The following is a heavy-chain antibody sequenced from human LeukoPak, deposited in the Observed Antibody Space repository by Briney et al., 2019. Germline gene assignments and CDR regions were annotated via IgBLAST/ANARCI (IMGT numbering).Heavy chain of an antibody. CDR2: IYYSGST. D-gene: IGHD3-10*01. V-gene: IGHV4-59*08. J-gene: IGHJ3*02. CDR1: GGSISSYY. CDR3: ARIPPYYYGSGSLNAFDI. Sequence: PSETLSLTCTVSGGSISSYYWSWIRQPPGKGLEWIGYIYYSGSTNYNPSLKSRVTISVDTSKNQFSLKLSSVTAADTAVYYCARIPPYYYGSGSLNAFDIWGQGTMVTVSS.